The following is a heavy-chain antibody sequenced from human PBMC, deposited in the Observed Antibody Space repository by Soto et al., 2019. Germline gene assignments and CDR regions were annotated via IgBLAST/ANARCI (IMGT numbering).Heavy chain of an antibody. D-gene: IGHD6-19*01. CDR1: GGSVSSGSYY. J-gene: IGHJ4*02. CDR3: ARGYSSGDFDY. V-gene: IGHV4-61*01. CDR2: IYYSGST. Sequence: SETLSLTCTVSGGSVSSGSYYWSWIRQPPGKGLEWIGYIYYSGSTNYNPSLKSRVTISVDTSKNQFSLKLSSVTAADTAVYYCARGYSSGDFDYWGQGTLVTVS.